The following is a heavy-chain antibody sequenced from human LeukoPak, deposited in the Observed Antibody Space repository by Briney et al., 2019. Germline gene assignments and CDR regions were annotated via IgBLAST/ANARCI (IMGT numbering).Heavy chain of an antibody. J-gene: IGHJ4*02. V-gene: IGHV1-24*01. CDR3: ATADENWSGYHWFDY. D-gene: IGHD3-3*01. CDR2: FDPEDGET. Sequence: ASVKVSCKVSGYTLTELSMHWVRQAPGKGLEWMGGFDPEDGETIYAQKFQGRVTMTEDTSTDTAYMELSSLRSEDTAVYYCATADENWSGYHWFDYWGQGTLVTVSS. CDR1: GYTLTELS.